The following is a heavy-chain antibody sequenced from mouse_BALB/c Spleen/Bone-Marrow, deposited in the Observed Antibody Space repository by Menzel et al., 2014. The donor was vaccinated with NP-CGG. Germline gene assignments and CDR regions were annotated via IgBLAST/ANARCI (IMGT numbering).Heavy chain of an antibody. CDR1: GFNIKDTY. V-gene: IGHV14-3*02. Sequence: VQLKHSGAELVKLGASVKLSCTASGFNIKDTYMHWVKQRPEQGLEWIGRIDPANGNTKYDPKFQGKATITADTSSNTAYLHHSSVTSEHTAVFHCARSGVYGIYLAWFAYWGQDTLVTVSA. CDR2: IDPANGNT. D-gene: IGHD2-10*02. J-gene: IGHJ3*01. CDR3: ARSGVYGIYLAWFAY.